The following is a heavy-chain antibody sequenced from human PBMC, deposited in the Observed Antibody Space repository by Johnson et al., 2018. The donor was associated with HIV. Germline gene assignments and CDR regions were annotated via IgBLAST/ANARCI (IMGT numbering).Heavy chain of an antibody. V-gene: IGHV3-30*02. D-gene: IGHD6-13*01. CDR3: AKDSAAAGRGEAFDI. CDR1: GFTFSSYG. Sequence: QVQLVESGGGVVQPGGSLRLSCAASGFTFSSYGMHWVRQAPGKGLEWVAFIRYDGSNKYYADSVKGRFTISRDNSKNTLYLQMNSLRAEDTAMYQWAKDSAAAGRGEAFDIWGQGTMVTVSS. CDR2: IRYDGSNK. J-gene: IGHJ3*02.